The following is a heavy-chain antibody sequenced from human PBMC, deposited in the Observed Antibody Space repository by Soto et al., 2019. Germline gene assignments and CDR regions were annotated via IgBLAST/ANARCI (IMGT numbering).Heavy chain of an antibody. CDR1: GYTFTSYY. J-gene: IGHJ4*02. Sequence: QVSLVQSGAEVKKPGASVKVSCKASGYTFTSYYVHWVRQAPGQGLEWMGIINPSGATTTYAQNFPGRVAMTRDTSTSTVYMELSSLRSEDTAVYYCARRDCFSSSCSFQYWGQGTLVTVSS. V-gene: IGHV1-46*01. CDR2: INPSGATT. CDR3: ARRDCFSSSCSFQY. D-gene: IGHD2-2*01.